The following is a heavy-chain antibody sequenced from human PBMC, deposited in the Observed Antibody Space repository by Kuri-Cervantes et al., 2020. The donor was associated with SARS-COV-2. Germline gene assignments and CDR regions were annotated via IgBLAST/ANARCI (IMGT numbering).Heavy chain of an antibody. CDR1: GFTFGDYA. CDR3: TTAAAGTFDY. D-gene: IGHD6-13*01. CDR2: IRSKAYGGTT. V-gene: IGHV3-49*04. J-gene: IGHJ4*02. Sequence: GESLKISCTASGFTFGDYAMSWVRQAPGKGLEWVGFIRSKAYGGTTEYAASVKGRFTIPRDDSKSIAYLQMNSLKTEDTAVYYCTTAAAGTFDYWGQGTLVTVSS.